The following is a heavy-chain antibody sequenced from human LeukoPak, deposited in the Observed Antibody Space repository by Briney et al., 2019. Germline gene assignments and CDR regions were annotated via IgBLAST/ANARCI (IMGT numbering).Heavy chain of an antibody. CDR1: GGSFSGYY. V-gene: IGHV4-34*01. D-gene: IGHD3-16*02. CDR2: INHSGST. CDR3: ARNRRLPTFDY. J-gene: IGHJ4*02. Sequence: SETLSLTCAVYGGSFSGYYWSWIRQPPGKGLEWIGEINHSGSTNYNPSLKSRVTISVDTSKNQFSLNLSSVTAADTAVYYCARNRRLPTFDYWGQGTLVTVSS.